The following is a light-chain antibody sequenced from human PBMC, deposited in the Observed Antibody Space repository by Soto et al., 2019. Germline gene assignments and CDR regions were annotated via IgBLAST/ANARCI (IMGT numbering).Light chain of an antibody. J-gene: IGLJ1*01. CDR2: EVS. V-gene: IGLV2-14*01. CDR3: SSYTSPSTPFG. CDR1: STDVGSYNY. Sequence: QSALTQPASVSGSPGQSITISCTGTSTDVGSYNYVSWYQLHPGKAPKLMISEVSNRPSGVSNRFSGSKSGNTASLTISGRQTEDEADYYCSSYTSPSTPFGLGTGTQLTVL.